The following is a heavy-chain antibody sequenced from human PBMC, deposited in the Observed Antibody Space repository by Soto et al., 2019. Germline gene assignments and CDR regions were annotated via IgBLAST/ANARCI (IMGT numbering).Heavy chain of an antibody. V-gene: IGHV3-30*18. J-gene: IGHJ5*02. CDR1: GFTFSSYG. D-gene: IGHD6-6*01. Sequence: GGSLRLSCAASGFTFSSYGMHWVRQAPGKGLEWVAVISYDGSNKYYADSVKGRFTISRDNSKNTLYLQMNSLRAEDTAVYYCAKGFLENSNNWFDPWGQGTLVTVSS. CDR2: ISYDGSNK. CDR3: AKGFLENSNNWFDP.